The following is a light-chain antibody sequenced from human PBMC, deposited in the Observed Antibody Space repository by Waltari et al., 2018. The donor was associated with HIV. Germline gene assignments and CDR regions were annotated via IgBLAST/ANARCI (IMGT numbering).Light chain of an antibody. CDR1: SSDVGGYDY. CDR2: EVS. CDR3: SSYTSSTPYV. V-gene: IGLV2-14*01. J-gene: IGLJ1*01. Sequence: QSALTQPASVSGSPGQPITISCTRTSSDVGGYDYVSWYQLYPGKAPNLMIAEVSNRPAGVSNRFSGSKSGNTASLTISGLQAEDEADYYCSSYTSSTPYVFGTGTKVTVL.